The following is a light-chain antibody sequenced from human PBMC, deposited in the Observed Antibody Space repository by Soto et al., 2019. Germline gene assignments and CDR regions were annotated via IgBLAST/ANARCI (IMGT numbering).Light chain of an antibody. CDR3: QQYNNWPASLT. J-gene: IGKJ4*01. V-gene: IGKV3-15*01. CDR1: QSVRSN. Sequence: EIVMTQSPATLSVSPGERATLSCRASQSVRSNLSWYQQKPGQAPRLLIYGASTRATGIPARLSGSGSGTEFTLTISSLQSEDFAVYFCQQYNNWPASLTFGGGTRVEIK. CDR2: GAS.